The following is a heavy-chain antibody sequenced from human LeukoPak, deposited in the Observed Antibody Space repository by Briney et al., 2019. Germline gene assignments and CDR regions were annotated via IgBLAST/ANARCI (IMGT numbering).Heavy chain of an antibody. CDR3: ARDSGSGNNDY. Sequence: SVKVSCKASGYTFTSYGISWVRQAPRQGLEWMGGIIPIFGTANYAQKFQGRVTITADESTSTAYMELSSLRSEDAAVYYCARDSGSGNNDYWGQGTLVTVSS. CDR1: GYTFTSYG. CDR2: IIPIFGTA. V-gene: IGHV1-69*13. D-gene: IGHD1-26*01. J-gene: IGHJ4*02.